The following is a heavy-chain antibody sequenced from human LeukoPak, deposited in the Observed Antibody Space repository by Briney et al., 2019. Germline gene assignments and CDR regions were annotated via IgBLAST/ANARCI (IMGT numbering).Heavy chain of an antibody. J-gene: IGHJ4*02. Sequence: SGTLSLTFTAPGGSISSYYWSWIWQPAGKGLDWIGRIYISGSTNYNSSLQSRVTVSVDTSTNQFSLKLSSVTAADTAVYYCARALNPLPGTYYFDYWGQRTLVTVSS. CDR3: ARALNPLPGTYYFDY. CDR2: IYISGST. V-gene: IGHV4-4*07. D-gene: IGHD2-15*01. CDR1: GGSISSYY.